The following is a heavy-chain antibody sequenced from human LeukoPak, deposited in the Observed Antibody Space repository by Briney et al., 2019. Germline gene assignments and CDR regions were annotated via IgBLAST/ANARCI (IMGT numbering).Heavy chain of an antibody. V-gene: IGHV3-23*01. Sequence: GGSLRLSCAASGFTFGSYAMSWVRQAPGKGLEWVSFISPSGDRTSNADFVEGRFTISRDNPRDTLYLQMNSLRDEDTAVYYCAIMHGYYDGSGYWVQWGQGTLVTVSS. CDR2: ISPSGDRT. J-gene: IGHJ4*02. D-gene: IGHD3-22*01. CDR3: AIMHGYYDGSGYWVQ. CDR1: GFTFGSYA.